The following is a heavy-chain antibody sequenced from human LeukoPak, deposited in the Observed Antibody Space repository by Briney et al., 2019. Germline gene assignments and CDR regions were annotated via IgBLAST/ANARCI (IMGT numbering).Heavy chain of an antibody. D-gene: IGHD6-13*01. CDR2: INPHSGLT. Sequence: GASVKVSCKASGYSFIGYSVHWVRQAPGQGLEWMGWINPHSGLTDYAQNFQGRVTMTSDTSLSTAYLEVARLRSDDTAVYYCSRGRMPTQQRVLGDLYNWFDPWGQGTLVTVSS. V-gene: IGHV1-2*02. CDR1: GYSFIGYS. CDR3: SRGRMPTQQRVLGDLYNWFDP. J-gene: IGHJ5*02.